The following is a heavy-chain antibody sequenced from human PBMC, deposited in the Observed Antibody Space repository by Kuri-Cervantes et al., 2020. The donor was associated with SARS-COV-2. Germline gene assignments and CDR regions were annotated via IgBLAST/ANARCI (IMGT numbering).Heavy chain of an antibody. D-gene: IGHD6-13*01. V-gene: IGHV1-69*04. Sequence: SVKVSCKASGGTFSSYTISWVRQAPGQGLEWMGRIIPILGIANYAQKFQGRVTITADKSTSTAYMELSSLRSEDTTVYYCARELLAAAGSHAFDIWGQGTMVTVSS. J-gene: IGHJ3*02. CDR1: GGTFSSYT. CDR3: ARELLAAAGSHAFDI. CDR2: IIPILGIA.